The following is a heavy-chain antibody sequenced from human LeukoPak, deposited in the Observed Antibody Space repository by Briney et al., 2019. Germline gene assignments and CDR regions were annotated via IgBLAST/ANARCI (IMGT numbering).Heavy chain of an antibody. V-gene: IGHV1-69*05. D-gene: IGHD5-24*01. J-gene: IGHJ4*02. CDR1: GGTFSSYA. CDR3: ARAPARREMAAYYFDY. Sequence: SVKVSCKASGGTFSSYAISWVRQAPGQGLEWMGGIIPIFGTANYAQKFQGRVTITTDESTSTAYMELSSLRSEDTAVYYCARAPARREMAAYYFDYWGQGTLVTVSS. CDR2: IIPIFGTA.